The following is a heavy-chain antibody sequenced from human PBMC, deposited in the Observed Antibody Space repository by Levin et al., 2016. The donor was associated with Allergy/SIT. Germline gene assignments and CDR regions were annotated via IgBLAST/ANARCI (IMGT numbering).Heavy chain of an antibody. J-gene: IGHJ4*02. CDR3: ARGSRFLEWLLYRFTAESFDY. Sequence: SETLSLTCAVYGGSFSGYYWSWIRQPPGKGLEWIGEINHSGSTNYNPSLKSRVTISVDTSKNQFSLKLSSVTAADTAVYYCARGSRFLEWLLYRFTAESFDYWGQGTLVTVSS. V-gene: IGHV4-34*01. CDR2: INHSGST. D-gene: IGHD3-3*01. CDR1: GGSFSGYY.